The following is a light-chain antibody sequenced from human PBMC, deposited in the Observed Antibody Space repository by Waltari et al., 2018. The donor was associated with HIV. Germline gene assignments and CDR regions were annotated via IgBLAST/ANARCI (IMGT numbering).Light chain of an antibody. Sequence: QSVLTQPPSVSGTPGQRVTISCSGSRSNIVRNTGNWYQQVPGTAPNLLLHTTDPRPSGVPDRFSGSTSGTTATLAISGLQPEDEADYYWAAWDDTLNGHVVFGGGTKLTVL. J-gene: IGLJ2*01. CDR3: AAWDDTLNGHVV. CDR2: TTD. V-gene: IGLV1-44*01. CDR1: RSNIVRNT.